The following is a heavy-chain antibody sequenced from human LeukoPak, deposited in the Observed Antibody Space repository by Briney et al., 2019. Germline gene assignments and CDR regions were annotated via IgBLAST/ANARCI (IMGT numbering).Heavy chain of an antibody. CDR2: ISSSSSTI. Sequence: GGSLRLSCAASGFTFSSYSMNWVRQAPGKGLEWVSYISSSSSTIYYADSVKGRFTISRDNAKNSLYLQMNSLRAEDTAVYYCARKTTVATWDYWGQGTLVTVSS. CDR3: ARKTTVATWDY. J-gene: IGHJ4*02. CDR1: GFTFSSYS. V-gene: IGHV3-48*01. D-gene: IGHD4-23*01.